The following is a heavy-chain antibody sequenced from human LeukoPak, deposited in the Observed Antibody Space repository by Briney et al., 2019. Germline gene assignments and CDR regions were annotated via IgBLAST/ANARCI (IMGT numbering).Heavy chain of an antibody. CDR3: ARGPPKVAAIDY. CDR2: IIPILGIA. J-gene: IGHJ4*02. D-gene: IGHD1-26*01. CDR1: GGTFSSYA. V-gene: IGHV1-69*04. Sequence: SVKVSCKASGGTFSSYAISWVRQAPGQGLEWMGRIIPILGIANYAQKFQGRVTITADKSTSTAYMELSSLRSEDTAVYYCARGPPKVAAIDYWGQGTLVTVSS.